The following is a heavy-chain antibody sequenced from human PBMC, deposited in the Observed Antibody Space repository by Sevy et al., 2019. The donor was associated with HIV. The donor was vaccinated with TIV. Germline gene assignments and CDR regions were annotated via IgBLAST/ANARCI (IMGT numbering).Heavy chain of an antibody. D-gene: IGHD6-6*01. V-gene: IGHV3-23*01. CDR2: ISGSGGST. CDR3: ARGLAALPGYYYGMDV. Sequence: GGSLRLSCAASGFTFSSYAMSWVRQAPGKGLEWVSAISGSGGSTYYADSVKGRFTISRDNSKNTFYLQMSSLTSEDTAVYYCARGLAALPGYYYGMDVWGQGTAVTVSS. CDR1: GFTFSSYA. J-gene: IGHJ6*02.